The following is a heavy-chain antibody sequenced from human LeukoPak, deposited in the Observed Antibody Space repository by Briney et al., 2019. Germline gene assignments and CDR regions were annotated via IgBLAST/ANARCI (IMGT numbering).Heavy chain of an antibody. CDR1: GFTFSSYG. CDR3: AKVGYGSGRVPHYYYYGMDV. J-gene: IGHJ6*02. Sequence: PGGSLRLSCAASGFTFSSYGMHWVRQALGKGLEWVAFIRYDGSNKYYADSVKGRFTISRDNSKNTLYLQMNSLGAEDTAVYYCAKVGYGSGRVPHYYYYGMDVWGQGTTVTVSS. CDR2: IRYDGSNK. D-gene: IGHD3-10*01. V-gene: IGHV3-30*02.